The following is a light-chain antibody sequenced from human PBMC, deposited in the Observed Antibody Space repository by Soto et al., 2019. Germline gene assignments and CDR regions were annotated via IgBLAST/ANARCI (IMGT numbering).Light chain of an antibody. CDR1: SSNIGSNY. V-gene: IGLV1-47*01. J-gene: IGLJ2*01. Sequence: QSVLTQPPSASGTPGQRGTISCSGSSSNIGSNYLYWYQQLPGTAPKLLIYRNNQRPSRVPDRFSVSKSGTSASLALSGLRSEDEADYYCAAWDDSLSGVVFGGGTKVTV. CDR3: AAWDDSLSGVV. CDR2: RNN.